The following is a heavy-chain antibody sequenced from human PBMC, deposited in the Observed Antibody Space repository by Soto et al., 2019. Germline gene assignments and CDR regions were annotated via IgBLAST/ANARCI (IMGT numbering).Heavy chain of an antibody. CDR1: GGTFSSYA. CDR3: ARDLVPGYTGFFDY. J-gene: IGHJ4*02. V-gene: IGHV1-18*01. CDR2: ISANNGTT. D-gene: IGHD5-12*01. Sequence: ASVKVSCKASGGTFSSYAISWVRQAPGQGLEWMGGISANNGTTNFAQKLQGRVSLTTDTSSTTAYMELRSLTSDDTAVYYCARDLVPGYTGFFDYWGQGSLVTVSS.